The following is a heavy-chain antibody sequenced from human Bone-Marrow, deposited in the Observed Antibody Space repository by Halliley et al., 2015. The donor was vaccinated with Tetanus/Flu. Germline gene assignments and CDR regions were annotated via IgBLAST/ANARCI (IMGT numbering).Heavy chain of an antibody. V-gene: IGHV4-30-2*01. CDR2: IYHRGRP. D-gene: IGHD4-17*01. Sequence: LGWFGYIYHRGRPSSNPSLKSRVTISVARSKNQFPLKLSSVTAADTAVYYCAREANGDGFDPWGQGTLVTVSS. J-gene: IGHJ5*02. CDR3: AREANGDGFDP.